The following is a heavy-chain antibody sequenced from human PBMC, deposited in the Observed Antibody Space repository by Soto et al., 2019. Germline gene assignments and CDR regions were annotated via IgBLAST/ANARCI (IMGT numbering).Heavy chain of an antibody. CDR3: ARGGSVREDTKQYNWFDP. CDR1: GGSISSSSYY. J-gene: IGHJ5*02. CDR2: IYYSGST. Sequence: PSETLSLTCTVSGGSISSSSYYWGWIRQPPGKWLEWIGSIYYSGSTYYNPSLKSRVTISVDTSKNQFSLKLSSVTAADTAVYYCARGGSVREDTKQYNWFDPWGQGTLVTVSS. D-gene: IGHD3-10*01. V-gene: IGHV4-39*07.